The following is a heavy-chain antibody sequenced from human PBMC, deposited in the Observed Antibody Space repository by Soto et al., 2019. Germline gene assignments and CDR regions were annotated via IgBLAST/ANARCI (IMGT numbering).Heavy chain of an antibody. D-gene: IGHD6-19*01. J-gene: IGHJ3*02. CDR2: VNPTGST. CDR3: ARSREQWLVDAFDI. V-gene: IGHV4-34*01. CDR1: GGSFSGYY. Sequence: QVQVQQWGAGLLKSSETLSLTCAVYGGSFSGYYWSWIRQSPGKGLEWIGEVNPTGSTKYNPSLQSRVTLSVDPSKKQFSLNLNSVTAADTALYYGARSREQWLVDAFDIWGQGTMVTVSS.